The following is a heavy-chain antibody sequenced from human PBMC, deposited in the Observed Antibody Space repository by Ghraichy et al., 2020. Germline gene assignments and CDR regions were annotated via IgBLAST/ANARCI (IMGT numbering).Heavy chain of an antibody. J-gene: IGHJ4*02. CDR2: LSDSGDTT. Sequence: GGSLRLSCAASGFTFSSYAMSWVRQAPGKGLEWISCLSDSGDTTYYADSVKGRFTISRDNSKNTLGLQMNSLRAEDTAVYYCARSGVEGVAGTRRDHFVYWRQGTLVTVSS. D-gene: IGHD6-19*01. CDR3: ARSGVEGVAGTRRDHFVY. V-gene: IGHV3-23*01. CDR1: GFTFSSYA.